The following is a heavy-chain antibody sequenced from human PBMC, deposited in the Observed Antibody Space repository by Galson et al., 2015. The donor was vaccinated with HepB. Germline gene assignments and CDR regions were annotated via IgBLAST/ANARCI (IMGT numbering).Heavy chain of an antibody. J-gene: IGHJ6*03. V-gene: IGHV3-23*01. Sequence: SLRLSCAASGFTFSSCWMSWVRQAPGKGLEWVSVISGSGGRTYYADSVQGRFTISRDNSKNTLYLYMSSLRAEDTAVYYCAETGDITVPPGTLSWGPKTYLVPHYMGVWGKGTTVIVSS. CDR1: GFTFSSCW. CDR2: ISGSGGRT. CDR3: AETGDITVPPGTLSWGPKTYLVPHYMGV. D-gene: IGHD3-10*01.